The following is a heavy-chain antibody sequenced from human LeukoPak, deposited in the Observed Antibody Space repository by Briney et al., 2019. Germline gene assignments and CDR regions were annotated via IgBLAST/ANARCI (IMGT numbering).Heavy chain of an antibody. CDR1: GYSISSGYY. V-gene: IGHV4-38-2*01. CDR2: IYHSGST. D-gene: IGHD6-13*01. Sequence: SETLSLTCAVSGYSISSGYYWGWIRQPPGKGLEWIGSIYHSGSTYYNPSLKSRITISVHTSKNQFSLKLSSVTAADTAVYYCARGVSSSWYYYYYGMDVWGKGTTVTVSS. CDR3: ARGVSSSWYYYYYGMDV. J-gene: IGHJ6*04.